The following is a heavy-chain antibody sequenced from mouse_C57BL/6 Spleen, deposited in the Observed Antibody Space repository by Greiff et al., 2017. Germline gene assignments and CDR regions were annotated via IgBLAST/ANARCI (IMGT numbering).Heavy chain of an antibody. J-gene: IGHJ2*01. CDR1: GYAFSSSW. CDR2: IYPGDGDT. CDR3: AVWGYFDY. Sequence: VQLQQSGPELVKPGASVKISCKASGYAFSSSWLNWVQQRPGKGLEWIGRIYPGDGDTNYNGKFKGKATLTADKSSSTAYMQLSSLTSEDSAVYFCAVWGYFDYWGQGTTLTVSS. V-gene: IGHV1-82*01.